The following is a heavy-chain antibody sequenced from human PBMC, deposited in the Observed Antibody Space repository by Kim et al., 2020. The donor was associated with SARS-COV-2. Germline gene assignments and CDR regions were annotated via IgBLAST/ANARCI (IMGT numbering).Heavy chain of an antibody. J-gene: IGHJ3*02. CDR1: GFTFSGYN. Sequence: GGSLRLSCTASGFTFSGYNMNWVRQAPGKGLEWVSSISSGSISIFYADSLKGRFTISRDDAKHSLYLQMNSLRAEDTAMYYCARNTSRYAFDIWGQGAMVTVSS. CDR3: ARNTSRYAFDI. V-gene: IGHV3-21*01. CDR2: ISSGSISI. D-gene: IGHD6-13*01.